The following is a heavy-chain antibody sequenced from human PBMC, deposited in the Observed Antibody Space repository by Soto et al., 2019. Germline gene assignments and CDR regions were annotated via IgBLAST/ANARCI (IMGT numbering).Heavy chain of an antibody. CDR1: Y. Sequence: YWGWIRRPPGQGLEWIGTIYYSGITYYNPSLKSRVTISVDTSKNQFSLKLTSVTAADTAVYYCARHGSNWGQGTLVTVSS. CDR2: IYYSGIT. CDR3: ARHGSN. J-gene: IGHJ4*02. V-gene: IGHV4-39*01.